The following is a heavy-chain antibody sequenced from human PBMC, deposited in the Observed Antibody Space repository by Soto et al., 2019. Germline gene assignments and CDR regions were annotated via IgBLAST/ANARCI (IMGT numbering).Heavy chain of an antibody. Sequence: EVQLVESGGGLVKPGGSLRLSCAASGFTFSNAWMSWVRQAPGKGLEWVGRIKSKTDGGTTDYAATVKGRFTISRDDSKNTLYLQMNSLKTEDTAVYYCTARIAAAGTIYFDYWGQGTLVTVSS. D-gene: IGHD6-13*01. CDR2: IKSKTDGGTT. V-gene: IGHV3-15*01. J-gene: IGHJ4*02. CDR3: TARIAAAGTIYFDY. CDR1: GFTFSNAW.